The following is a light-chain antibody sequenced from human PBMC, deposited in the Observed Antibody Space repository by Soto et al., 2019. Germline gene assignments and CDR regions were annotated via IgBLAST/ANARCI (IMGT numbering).Light chain of an antibody. CDR2: SAS. CDR1: QNIRTY. V-gene: IGKV1-39*01. Sequence: DIPMTQSPYSLSASVGDSVTITCRASQNIRTYLNWYQQKPGRAPKLLIHSASALPSVFPSRFSVSGSWTEFTLTISCLQPEDFATYYCQQGHYTPYTFGHRTKLEIK. J-gene: IGKJ2*01. CDR3: QQGHYTPYT.